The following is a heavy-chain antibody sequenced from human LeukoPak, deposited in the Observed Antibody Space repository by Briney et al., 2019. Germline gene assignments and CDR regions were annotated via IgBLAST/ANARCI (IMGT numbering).Heavy chain of an antibody. J-gene: IGHJ4*02. CDR3: ARDPSWIAASGIDY. Sequence: GRSLRLSCAASGFTFSSYAMHLVRKAPGKGLEWVALISSDGSNKDYADSVKGRFTISRDNSKNTMYLQVNSLRGDDTAVYYCARDPSWIAASGIDYWGQGTLVTVSS. D-gene: IGHD6-13*01. CDR2: ISSDGSNK. V-gene: IGHV3-30-3*01. CDR1: GFTFSSYA.